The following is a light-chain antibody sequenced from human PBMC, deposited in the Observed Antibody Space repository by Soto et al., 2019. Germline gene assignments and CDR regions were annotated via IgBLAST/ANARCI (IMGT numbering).Light chain of an antibody. CDR1: SRDVGGSNS. CDR3: SSYTSSSTVV. CDR2: DVT. J-gene: IGLJ2*01. Sequence: QSVLTQAASVSGSPGQSITISCTGTSRDVGGSNSVSWYQQHPGKAPKLLIYDVTNRPSGVSNRFSGSKSGNTASPTISGLQAEDEADYYCSSYTSSSTVVFGGGTQLTVL. V-gene: IGLV2-14*01.